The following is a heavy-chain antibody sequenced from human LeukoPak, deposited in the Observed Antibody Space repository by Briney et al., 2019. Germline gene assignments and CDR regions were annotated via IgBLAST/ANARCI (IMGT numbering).Heavy chain of an antibody. Sequence: PSETLSLTCTVSGGSMSSGGYSWSWIRQPPGKGLEWIGYIYYSGSTNYNPSLKSRVTISVDTSKNQFSLKLSSVTAADTAVYYCARDLYGDHDYWGQGTLVTVSS. V-gene: IGHV4-61*08. CDR2: IYYSGST. CDR3: ARDLYGDHDY. D-gene: IGHD4-17*01. CDR1: GGSMSSGGYS. J-gene: IGHJ4*02.